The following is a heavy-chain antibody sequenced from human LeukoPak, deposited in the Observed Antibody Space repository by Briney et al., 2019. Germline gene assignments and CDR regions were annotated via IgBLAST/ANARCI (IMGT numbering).Heavy chain of an antibody. D-gene: IGHD6-13*01. V-gene: IGHV3-21*01. CDR1: GFTFSSYT. Sequence: GGSLRLSCAASGFTFSSYTMKWVRQAPGKGLEWVSSISSSSSYIYYADSMKGRFTISRNNAKNSLYLQMNSLRAEDTAVYYCAREFLEQQPNRGFDPWGQGTLVTVS. J-gene: IGHJ5*02. CDR3: AREFLEQQPNRGFDP. CDR2: ISSSSSYI.